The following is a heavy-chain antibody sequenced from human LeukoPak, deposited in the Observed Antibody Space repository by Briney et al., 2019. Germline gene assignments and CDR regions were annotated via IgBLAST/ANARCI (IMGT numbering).Heavy chain of an antibody. J-gene: IGHJ4*02. V-gene: IGHV3-23*01. Sequence: GGSLRLSCAASGFTFSSYAMTWVRQAPGKGLEWVSSIRGSGGNTYYADSVKGRFTISRDTSKNTLYLQMSSLRAEDTGLYYCAKALISGNYVGFYYDSWGQGTLVTVSS. D-gene: IGHD1-26*01. CDR2: IRGSGGNT. CDR1: GFTFSSYA. CDR3: AKALISGNYVGFYYDS.